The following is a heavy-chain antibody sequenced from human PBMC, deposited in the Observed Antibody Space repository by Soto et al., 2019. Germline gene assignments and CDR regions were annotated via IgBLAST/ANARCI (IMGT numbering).Heavy chain of an antibody. V-gene: IGHV4-4*02. J-gene: IGHJ5*02. CDR1: GGSISSSNW. CDR3: ARVSGGYYPYNWFDP. Sequence: KTSETLSLTCAVSGGSISSSNWWSWVRQPPGKGLGWIGEVYHSGSTNYNPSLKSRVTISVDKSKNQFSLKLSSVTAADTAVYYCARVSGGYYPYNWFDPWGQGTLVTVSS. CDR2: VYHSGST. D-gene: IGHD1-26*01.